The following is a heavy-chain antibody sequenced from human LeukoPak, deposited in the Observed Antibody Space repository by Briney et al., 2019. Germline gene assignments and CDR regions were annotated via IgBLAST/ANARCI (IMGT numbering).Heavy chain of an antibody. CDR3: ARESTDYVQYYYMDV. D-gene: IGHD4-17*01. CDR1: GSTFSDYD. CDR2: IGAAGGT. Sequence: PGGSLRLSCAASGSTFSDYDMHWVRHATGKGLEWVSAIGAAGGTYYPGSVKGRFTISRENAKNSVYLQMNSLRAEDTAVYYCARESTDYVQYYYMDVWGKGTTVTVSS. J-gene: IGHJ6*03. V-gene: IGHV3-13*01.